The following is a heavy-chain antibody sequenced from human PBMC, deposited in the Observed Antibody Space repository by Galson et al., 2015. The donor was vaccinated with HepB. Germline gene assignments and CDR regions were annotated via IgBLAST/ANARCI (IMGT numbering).Heavy chain of an antibody. CDR1: GIAFRDYG. D-gene: IGHD4-23*01. CDR2: VDAIGTTT. CDR3: AKDCCGDSFFDY. V-gene: IGHV3-23*05. Sequence: SLRLSCAASGIAFRDYGMSWVRQSPERGLEWVSTVDAIGTTTHYADSGRGRFTIPRDNSRHTVSLQMNSLRVEDTAIYYCAKDCCGDSFFDYWGHGTLVIVS. J-gene: IGHJ4*01.